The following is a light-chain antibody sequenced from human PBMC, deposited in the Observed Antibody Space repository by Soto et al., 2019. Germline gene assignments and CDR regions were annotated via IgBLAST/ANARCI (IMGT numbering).Light chain of an antibody. V-gene: IGKV3-11*01. Sequence: EIVLTHSPASLSLSPGERATLSYRVSQSINIYLDWYQQKLGQAPRLLNYDASIRATGILARFSVSGSGTDFTLTISSLDPEDFSVYYCQQRYSWTLTFGGGNKVEIK. CDR2: DAS. CDR3: QQRYSWTLT. CDR1: QSINIY. J-gene: IGKJ4*01.